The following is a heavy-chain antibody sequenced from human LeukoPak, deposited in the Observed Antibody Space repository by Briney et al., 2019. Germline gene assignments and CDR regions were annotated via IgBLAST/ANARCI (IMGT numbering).Heavy chain of an antibody. CDR3: AREWQGGIAAAGTRIEGDY. D-gene: IGHD6-13*01. CDR2: IKQDGSEK. Sequence: PGGSLRLSCAASGFTLSSKVMHWVRQAPGRGLEWVANIKQDGSEKNYVDSVKGRFTISRDNAENSLFLQMNSLRVEDTAVYYCAREWQGGIAAAGTRIEGDYWGQGTLVAVSS. CDR1: GFTLSSKV. J-gene: IGHJ4*02. V-gene: IGHV3-7*01.